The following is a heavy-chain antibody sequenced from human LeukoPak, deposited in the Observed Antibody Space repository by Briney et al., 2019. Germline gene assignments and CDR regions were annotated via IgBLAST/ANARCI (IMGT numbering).Heavy chain of an antibody. V-gene: IGHV3-30*02. J-gene: IGHJ4*02. CDR1: GFTFSSYG. D-gene: IGHD6-6*01. Sequence: AGGSLRLSCAASGFTFSSYGMHWVRQAPGKGLEWVAFIRYDGSNKYYADSVKGRFTISRDNSKNTLYLQMNSLRAEDTAVYYCANAGSIAARFDYWGQGTLVTVSS. CDR2: IRYDGSNK. CDR3: ANAGSIAARFDY.